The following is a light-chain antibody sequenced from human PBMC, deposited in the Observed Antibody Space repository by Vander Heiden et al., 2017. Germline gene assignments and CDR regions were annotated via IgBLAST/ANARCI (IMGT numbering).Light chain of an antibody. Sequence: SSELTQDPSVSVALGQTVNITCQGDSLRASYATWYQQKPRQAPLLVMFGKNKRPSGIPDRFSGSTSGSTGSLTITGAQAEDEADYYCSSRDSSTNHLRVLFGGGTKLTVL. V-gene: IGLV3-19*01. J-gene: IGLJ3*02. CDR1: SLRASY. CDR2: GKN. CDR3: SSRDSSTNHLRVL.